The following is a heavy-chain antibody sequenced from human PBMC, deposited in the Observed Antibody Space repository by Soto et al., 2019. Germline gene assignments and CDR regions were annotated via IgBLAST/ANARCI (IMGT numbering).Heavy chain of an antibody. CDR1: GGSISSYY. CDR2: IYYSGST. D-gene: IGHD5-12*01. Sequence: SETLSLTCTVSGGSISSYYWSWIRQPPGKGLEWIGYIYYSGSTNYNPSLKSRVTMSVDTSKNQFSLKLSSVTAADTAVYYCAMTSGYATGGFDYWGQGTLVTVSS. J-gene: IGHJ4*02. CDR3: AMTSGYATGGFDY. V-gene: IGHV4-59*08.